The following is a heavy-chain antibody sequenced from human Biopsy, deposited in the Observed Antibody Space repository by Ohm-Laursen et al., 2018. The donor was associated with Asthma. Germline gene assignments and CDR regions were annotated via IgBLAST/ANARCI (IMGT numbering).Heavy chain of an antibody. CDR1: GGSFTHYF. V-gene: IGHV4-34*01. J-gene: IGHJ1*01. CDR2: INYRGDT. Sequence: GTLSLTWAISGGSFTHYFWMWIRQPPGKGLEWIGEINYRGDTNYNPSLESPVSISVATSPYHFSLRLSSVTAADTAVYYCVRGEEVAGTYFKDWDQGTLVTVSS. CDR3: VRGEEVAGTYFKD. D-gene: IGHD6-19*01.